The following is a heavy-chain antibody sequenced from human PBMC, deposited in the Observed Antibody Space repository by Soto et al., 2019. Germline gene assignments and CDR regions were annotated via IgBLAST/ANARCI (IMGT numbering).Heavy chain of an antibody. CDR2: ISSSSSYI. CDR3: ARDKVVVVPAATFWFDP. CDR1: GFTFSSYS. D-gene: IGHD2-2*01. J-gene: IGHJ5*02. Sequence: GGSLRLSCAASGFTFSSYSMNWVRQAPGKGLEWVSSISSSSSYIYYADSEKGRFTISRDNAKNSLYLQMNSLRAEDTAVYYCARDKVVVVPAATFWFDPWGQGTLVTVS. V-gene: IGHV3-21*01.